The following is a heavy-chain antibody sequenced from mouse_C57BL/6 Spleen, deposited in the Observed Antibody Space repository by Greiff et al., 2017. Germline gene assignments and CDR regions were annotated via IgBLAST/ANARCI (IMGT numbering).Heavy chain of an antibody. CDR2: INPNNGGT. D-gene: IGHD2-2*01. J-gene: IGHJ4*01. CDR3: ARSTMVTRGAMDY. CDR1: GYTFTDYN. Sequence: VQLKESGPELVKPGASVKMSCKASGYTFTDYNMHWVKQSHGKSLEWIGYINPNNGGTSYNQKFKGKATLTVNKSSSTAYMELRSLTSEDSAVYYCARSTMVTRGAMDYWGQGTSVTVSS. V-gene: IGHV1-22*01.